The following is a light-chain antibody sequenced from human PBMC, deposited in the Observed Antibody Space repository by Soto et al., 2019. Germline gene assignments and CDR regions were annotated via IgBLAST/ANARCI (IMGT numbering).Light chain of an antibody. CDR3: QQRLNWPLT. CDR1: QSVRNY. V-gene: IGKV3-11*01. CDR2: DAS. Sequence: EIVLTQSPGNLSLSPGEGVTLSCRASQSVRNYLAWYQHKPGQAPSLLIYDASDRAAGIPARFSGSGSGTDFTLTISSLEPEDFAVYYIQQRLNWPLTFGRGTKVEIK. J-gene: IGKJ4*01.